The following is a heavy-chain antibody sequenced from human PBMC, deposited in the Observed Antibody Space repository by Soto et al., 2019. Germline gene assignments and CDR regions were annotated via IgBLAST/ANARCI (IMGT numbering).Heavy chain of an antibody. CDR2: ISYDGSNK. J-gene: IGHJ4*02. V-gene: IGHV3-30-3*01. Sequence: QVQLVESGGGVVQPGRSLRLSCAASGFTFSSYAMHWVLQAPGKGLEWVAVISYDGSNKYYADSVKGRFTISRDNSKNTLYLQMNSLRAEDTAVYYCARDSEGGYDSSGYYGDYWGQGTLVTVSS. CDR3: ARDSEGGYDSSGYYGDY. CDR1: GFTFSSYA. D-gene: IGHD3-22*01.